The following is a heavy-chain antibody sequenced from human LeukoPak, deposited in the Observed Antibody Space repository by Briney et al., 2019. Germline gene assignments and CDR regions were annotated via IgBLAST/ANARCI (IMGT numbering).Heavy chain of an antibody. D-gene: IGHD3-3*01. Sequence: PSETLSLTRTVSGGSISSYYWSWIRQPPGKGLEWIGYIYYSGSTNYNPSLKSRVTISVDTSKNQFSLKLSSVTAADTAVYYCARNPKNYDFWSGYLKTWFDPWGQGTLVTVSS. J-gene: IGHJ5*02. CDR3: ARNPKNYDFWSGYLKTWFDP. CDR1: GGSISSYY. V-gene: IGHV4-59*01. CDR2: IYYSGST.